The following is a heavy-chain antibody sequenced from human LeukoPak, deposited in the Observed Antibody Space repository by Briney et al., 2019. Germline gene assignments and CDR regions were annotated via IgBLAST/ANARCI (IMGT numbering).Heavy chain of an antibody. D-gene: IGHD6-13*01. V-gene: IGHV1-69*04. CDR3: AREKGIAAAVPEDY. Sequence: SVKVSCKASGGTFSSYAISWVRQAPGQGLEWMGRIIPILGIANYAQKFQGRVTITADKSTSTAYMELSSLRSEDTAVYYCAREKGIAAAVPEDYWGQGTLVTVSS. CDR1: GGTFSSYA. J-gene: IGHJ4*02. CDR2: IIPILGIA.